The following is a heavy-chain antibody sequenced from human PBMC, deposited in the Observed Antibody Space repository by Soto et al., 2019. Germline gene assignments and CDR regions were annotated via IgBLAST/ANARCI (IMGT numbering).Heavy chain of an antibody. CDR1: GYSFTSYW. Sequence: PGESLKISCKGSGYSFTSYWIGWVRQMPGKGLEWMGIIYPGDSDTRYSPSFQGQVTISADKSISTAYLQWSSLKASDTAMYYCAIYERIAVDGNGYYGMDVWGQWTTVTVSS. V-gene: IGHV5-51*01. CDR3: AIYERIAVDGNGYYGMDV. J-gene: IGHJ6*02. D-gene: IGHD6-19*01. CDR2: IYPGDSDT.